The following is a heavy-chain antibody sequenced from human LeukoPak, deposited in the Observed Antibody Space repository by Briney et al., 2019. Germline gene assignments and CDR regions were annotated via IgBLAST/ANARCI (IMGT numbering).Heavy chain of an antibody. V-gene: IGHV1-69*13. CDR1: GGTFSSYA. CDR3: AREYCSSTSCYND. CDR2: IIPILGTA. Sequence: SVKVSCKASGGTFSSYAISWVRQAPGQGLEWMGGIIPILGTANYAQKFQGRVTITADESTSTAYMELSSLRSEDTAVYYCAREYCSSTSCYNDWGQGTLVTVSS. D-gene: IGHD2-2*02. J-gene: IGHJ4*02.